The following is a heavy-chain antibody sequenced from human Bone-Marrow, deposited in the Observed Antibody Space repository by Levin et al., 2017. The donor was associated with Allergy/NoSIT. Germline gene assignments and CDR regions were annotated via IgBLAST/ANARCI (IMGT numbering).Heavy chain of an antibody. CDR3: ATDDYGGN. CDR2: IKRKTDGGTT. Sequence: GGSLRLSCAASGFTVTDAWMHWVRQAPGKGLEWVGRIKRKTDGGTTAYAAPVRGRFTISTDDSENTVSLQMGNLKTDDTAVYYCATDDYGGNWGQGTLVTVSS. J-gene: IGHJ4*02. D-gene: IGHD4-23*01. CDR1: GFTVTDAW. V-gene: IGHV3-15*01.